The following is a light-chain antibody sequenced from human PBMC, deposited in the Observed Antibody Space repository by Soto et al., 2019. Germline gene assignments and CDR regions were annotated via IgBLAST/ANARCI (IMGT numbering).Light chain of an antibody. J-gene: IGKJ1*01. CDR3: LQDYSYPRT. CDR1: QAIRTE. V-gene: IGKV1-6*01. CDR2: GTS. Sequence: AIQMTQSPSSLSASVGDRVIITCRASQAIRTELGWYQQRPGKAPRLLIYGTSNLQSGVPSRFSGSGSGTDFTLTITVLQPEDFATYYCLQDYSYPRTFGQGTKVDVK.